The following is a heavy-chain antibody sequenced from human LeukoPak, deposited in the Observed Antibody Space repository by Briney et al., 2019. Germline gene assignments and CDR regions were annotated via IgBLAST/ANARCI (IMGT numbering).Heavy chain of an antibody. CDR1: GXSISSGGYY. V-gene: IGHV4-31*03. J-gene: IGHJ5*02. Sequence: PSETLSLTCTVSGXSISSGGYYWSWIRQHPGKGLEWIGYIYYSGSTYYNPSLKSRVTISVDTSKNQFSLKLSSVTAADTAVYYCARGRGDTAMAWFDPWGQGTLVTVSS. CDR2: IYYSGST. CDR3: ARGRGDTAMAWFDP. D-gene: IGHD5-18*01.